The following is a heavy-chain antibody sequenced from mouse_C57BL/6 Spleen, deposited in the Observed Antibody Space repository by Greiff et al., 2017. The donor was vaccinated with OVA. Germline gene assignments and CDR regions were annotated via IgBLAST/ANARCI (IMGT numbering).Heavy chain of an antibody. CDR3: ARAPYYYGSSYDYFDY. CDR1: GFTFSSYT. V-gene: IGHV5-9*01. J-gene: IGHJ2*01. CDR2: ISGGGGNT. Sequence: EVQVVESGGGLVKPGGSLKLSCAASGFTFSSYTMSWVRQTPEKRLEWVATISGGGGNTYYPDSVKGRFTISRDNAKNTLYLQMSSLRSEDTALYYCARAPYYYGSSYDYFDYWGQGTTLTVSS. D-gene: IGHD1-1*01.